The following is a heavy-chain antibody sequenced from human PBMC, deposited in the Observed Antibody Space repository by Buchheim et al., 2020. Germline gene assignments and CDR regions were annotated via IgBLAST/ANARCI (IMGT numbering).Heavy chain of an antibody. D-gene: IGHD2-2*01. J-gene: IGHJ5*02. Sequence: QVQLQESGPGLVKPSETLSLTCTVSGGSITSYYWSWIRQPPGKGLEWIGYIYYSGSSNYNPSLKSRVTISVDTSKNQFSLKLSSVTAADTAVYYCARGNGVAAALNWFDPWGQGTL. V-gene: IGHV4-59*01. CDR2: IYYSGSS. CDR3: ARGNGVAAALNWFDP. CDR1: GGSITSYY.